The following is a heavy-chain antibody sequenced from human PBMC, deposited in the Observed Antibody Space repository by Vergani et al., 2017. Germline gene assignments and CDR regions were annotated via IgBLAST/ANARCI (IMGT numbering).Heavy chain of an antibody. CDR1: GFTFSSYA. J-gene: IGHJ6*03. Sequence: EVQLLESGGGLVQPGGSLRLSCAASGFTFSSYAMSWVRQAPGKGLEWVSVIYSGGSSKYYADSVKGRFTISRDNSKNTLYLQMNSLRAEDTAVYYCAKPTRLPGQYYYYYMDFWGQGTTVTVSS. CDR2: IYSGGSSK. V-gene: IGHV3-23*03. CDR3: AKPTRLPGQYYYYYMDF. D-gene: IGHD2-15*01.